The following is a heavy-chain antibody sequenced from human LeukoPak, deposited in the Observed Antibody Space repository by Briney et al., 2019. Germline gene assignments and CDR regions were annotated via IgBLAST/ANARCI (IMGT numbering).Heavy chain of an antibody. D-gene: IGHD4-17*01. J-gene: IGHJ4*02. Sequence: PSETLSLTCTVSGGSISSYYRSWIRQPPGKGLEWIGYIYYSGSTNYNPSLKSRVTISVDTSKNQFSLKLSSVTAADTAVYYCAGGTTVTTVSCDYWGQGTLVTVSS. CDR2: IYYSGST. V-gene: IGHV4-59*08. CDR3: AGGTTVTTVSCDY. CDR1: GGSISSYY.